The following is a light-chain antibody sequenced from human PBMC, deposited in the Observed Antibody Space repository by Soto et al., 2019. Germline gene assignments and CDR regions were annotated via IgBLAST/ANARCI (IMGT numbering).Light chain of an antibody. Sequence: EIVMTQSPATLSVSPGERATLSWSASQSVNIYLAWYQQKPGQAPRLLIFGATYRATGIPARFSGSGSGTEFNLTISSLQSEDFGVYFCQQYDDWLRLTVGGGT. CDR1: QSVNIY. CDR3: QQYDDWLRLT. CDR2: GAT. J-gene: IGKJ4*01. V-gene: IGKV3D-15*01.